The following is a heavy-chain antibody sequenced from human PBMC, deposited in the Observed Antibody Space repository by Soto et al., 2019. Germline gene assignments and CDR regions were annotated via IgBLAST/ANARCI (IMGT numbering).Heavy chain of an antibody. CDR3: ARASGATYYYYGMDV. J-gene: IGHJ6*02. Sequence: SETLSLTCTVSGGSISSGGYYWSWIRQHPGKGLEWIGYIYYSGSTYYNPSLKSRVTISVDTSKNQFSLKLSSVTAADTAVYYCARASGATYYYYGMDVWGQGTTVTASS. CDR2: IYYSGST. V-gene: IGHV4-31*03. D-gene: IGHD1-26*01. CDR1: GGSISSGGYY.